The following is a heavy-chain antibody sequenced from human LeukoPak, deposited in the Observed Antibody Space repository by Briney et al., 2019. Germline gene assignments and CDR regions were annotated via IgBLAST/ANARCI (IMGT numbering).Heavy chain of an antibody. J-gene: IGHJ3*02. CDR1: GFTFSSYA. Sequence: GRSLRLSCAASGFTFSSYAMHWVRQAPGKGLEWVAVISYDGSNKYYADSVKGRITISRDNSKNTLYLQMNSLRAEDTAVYYCASTALFGPLGYNGDDAFDIWGQGTMVTVSS. CDR3: ASTALFGPLGYNGDDAFDI. V-gene: IGHV3-30*14. CDR2: ISYDGSNK. D-gene: IGHD3/OR15-3a*01.